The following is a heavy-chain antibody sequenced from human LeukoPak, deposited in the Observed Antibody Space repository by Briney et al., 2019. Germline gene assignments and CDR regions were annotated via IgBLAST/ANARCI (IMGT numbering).Heavy chain of an antibody. Sequence: GGSLRLSCAASEFTFSNHGMNWVRQAPGKGLEWLSGVSPPGGGTYYADSVKGRFTISRDDSKNTLSLQMNSLRVEDAAVYYCARDLAWGAFDYWGQGTLVTVSS. V-gene: IGHV3-23*01. CDR2: VSPPGGGT. CDR3: ARDLAWGAFDY. CDR1: EFTFSNHG. J-gene: IGHJ4*02. D-gene: IGHD7-27*01.